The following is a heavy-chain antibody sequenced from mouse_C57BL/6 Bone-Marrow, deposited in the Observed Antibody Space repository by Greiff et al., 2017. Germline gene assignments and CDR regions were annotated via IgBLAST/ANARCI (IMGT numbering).Heavy chain of an antibody. V-gene: IGHV1-63*01. CDR2: IYPGGGYT. CDR1: GYTFPNYW. D-gene: IGHD4-1*01. J-gene: IGHJ2*01. CDR3: ARSLWDLFDY. Sequence: VQLQQSGAELVRPGTSVKMSCKASGYTFPNYWIGWSKQRIGHGLVWIGDIYPGGGYTNYNEKFKGKATMTADKSSSTAYMPFSSLTSEDSAIYYCARSLWDLFDYWGQGTTLTVSS.